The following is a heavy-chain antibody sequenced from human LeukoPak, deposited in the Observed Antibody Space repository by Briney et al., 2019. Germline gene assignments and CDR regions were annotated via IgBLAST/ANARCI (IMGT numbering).Heavy chain of an antibody. J-gene: IGHJ1*01. CDR2: ISSRSSTI. CDR1: GGSISSSN. D-gene: IGHD6-13*01. CDR3: ARAGITTTGPLFQH. Sequence: QPSETLSLTCAVSGGSISSSNWWSWVRQAPGKGLEWVSDISSRSSTIYYADSVKGRFTISRDNAKSSLYLQMNSLRAEDTAVYYCARAGITTTGPLFQHWGQGTLVTVSS. V-gene: IGHV3-48*01.